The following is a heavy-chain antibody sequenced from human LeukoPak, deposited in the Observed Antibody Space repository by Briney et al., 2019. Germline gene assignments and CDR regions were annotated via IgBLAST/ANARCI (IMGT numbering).Heavy chain of an antibody. V-gene: IGHV3-21*01. D-gene: IGHD5-18*01. CDR3: ARDRDPSMLRGYLAYFDY. J-gene: IGHJ4*02. CDR1: GFTFSSYS. CDR2: ISDSSNSI. Sequence: PGGSLRLSCAASGFTFSSYSMNWVRQSPGKGLDWVSSISDSSNSIRYADSVKGRFTISRDNARNSLYLLMNSLRAEDTAVYYCARDRDPSMLRGYLAYFDYWGQGTLVIVSS.